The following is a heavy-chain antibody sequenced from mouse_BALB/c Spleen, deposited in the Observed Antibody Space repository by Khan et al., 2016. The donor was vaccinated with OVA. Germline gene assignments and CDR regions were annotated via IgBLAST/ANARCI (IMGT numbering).Heavy chain of an antibody. CDR1: GYTFTSYF. Sequence: VQLQQSGPELVKPGASVRLSCKASGYTFTSYFIHWVKQRPGQGLEWIGWIYPGNGNTEYNERFKGKATLTADTSSSTAYMQLSSLTAEDSAGYYCARAEYGAFAYWGQWTLVTVSA. CDR3: ARAEYGAFAY. CDR2: IYPGNGNT. V-gene: IGHV1-66*01. D-gene: IGHD2-10*02. J-gene: IGHJ3*01.